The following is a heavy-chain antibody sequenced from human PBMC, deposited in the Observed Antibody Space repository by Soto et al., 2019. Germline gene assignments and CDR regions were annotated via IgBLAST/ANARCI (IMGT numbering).Heavy chain of an antibody. CDR1: GYSISSGYY. V-gene: IGHV4-38-2*02. CDR2: IYHSGST. CDR3: ARDNIQGSGWFTDY. J-gene: IGHJ4*02. D-gene: IGHD6-19*01. Sequence: TLSLTCAVSGYSISSGYYWGWIRQPPGKGLEWIGSIYHSGSTYYNPSLKSRVTKSVDTSKNQLSLKLSSVTAADTAVYYCARDNIQGSGWFTDYWGQGTLVTVSS.